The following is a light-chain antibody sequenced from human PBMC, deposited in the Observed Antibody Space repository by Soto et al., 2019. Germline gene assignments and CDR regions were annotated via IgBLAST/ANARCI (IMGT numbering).Light chain of an antibody. CDR1: QSLLHRNGYNY. V-gene: IGKV2-28*01. CDR3: QQNYSTPLA. Sequence: DVVLTQTPLSLPVTPGEPASISCRSSQSLLHRNGYNYLDWYLQKPGQSPQLLIYLGSNRASGVPDRFSGSGSGTDFTLTISSLQLEDFATYYCQQNYSTPLAFGGGTKVDIK. CDR2: LGS. J-gene: IGKJ4*01.